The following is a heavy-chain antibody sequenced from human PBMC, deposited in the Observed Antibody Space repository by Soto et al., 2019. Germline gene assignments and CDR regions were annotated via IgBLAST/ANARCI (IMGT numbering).Heavy chain of an antibody. CDR2: INPNSGGT. CDR1: GYTFTGYY. J-gene: IGHJ5*02. V-gene: IGHV1-2*04. D-gene: IGHD2-2*01. Sequence: QVQLVQSGAEVKKPGASVKVSCKASGYTFTGYYMHWVRQAPGQGLEWMGWINPNSGGTNYAQKFQGWVTMTRDTSIRTAYMELSRLRSDDTAVYYCARGCSSTSCTTPGWFDPWGQGTLVTVSS. CDR3: ARGCSSTSCTTPGWFDP.